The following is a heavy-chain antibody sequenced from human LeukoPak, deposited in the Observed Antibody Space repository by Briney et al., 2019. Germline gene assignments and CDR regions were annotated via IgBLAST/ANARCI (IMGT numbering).Heavy chain of an antibody. CDR2: IKEDGSKD. V-gene: IGHV3-7*01. CDR1: GFSFSTYW. D-gene: IGHD5-12*01. J-gene: IGHJ5*02. Sequence: GGSLRLSGAASGFSFSTYWMSWVRQTPGKGLEWVANIKEDGSKDYYVDSGKGRFTISRDNAKNSLYLQMNSLRVEDSGVYYCASDASGNDRWGQGTLVTVSS. CDR3: ASDASGNDR.